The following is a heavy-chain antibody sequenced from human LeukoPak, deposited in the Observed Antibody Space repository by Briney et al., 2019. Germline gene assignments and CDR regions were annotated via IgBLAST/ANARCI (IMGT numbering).Heavy chain of an antibody. CDR1: GYTFTGYY. Sequence: ASVTVSCKASGYTFTGYYMHWVRQAPGQGLEWMGWINPNSGGTNYAQKFQGRVTMTRDTSISTAYMELSRLRSDDTAVYYCARVVPMIVVVPAAMPGDWFDPWGQGTLVTVSS. J-gene: IGHJ5*02. CDR3: ARVVPMIVVVPAAMPGDWFDP. D-gene: IGHD2-2*01. CDR2: INPNSGGT. V-gene: IGHV1-2*02.